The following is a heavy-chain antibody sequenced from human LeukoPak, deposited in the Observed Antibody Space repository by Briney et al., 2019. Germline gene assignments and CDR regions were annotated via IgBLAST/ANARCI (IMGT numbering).Heavy chain of an antibody. Sequence: GASVTVSYQASGYTFTSYGIRWVRQAPGQGREWMGWISAYNGNTNYAQKLQGRVTMTTDTSTSTVYMELRSLRSDDTDVYYCAREKGAGITILDWGQGTLVTVSS. CDR2: ISAYNGNT. CDR1: GYTFTSYG. D-gene: IGHD3-9*01. V-gene: IGHV1-18*04. CDR3: AREKGAGITILD. J-gene: IGHJ4*02.